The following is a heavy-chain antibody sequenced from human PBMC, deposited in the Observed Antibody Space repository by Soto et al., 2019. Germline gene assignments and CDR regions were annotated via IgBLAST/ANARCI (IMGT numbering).Heavy chain of an antibody. CDR2: IWYDGSNK. CDR1: GFTFSSYG. Sequence: GGSLRLSCAASGFTFSSYGMHWVRQAPGKGLEWVAVIWYDGSNKYYADSVKGRFTISRDNSKNTLYLQMNSLRAEDTAVYYCACDGARIAVAGYFDYWGQGTLVTVS. J-gene: IGHJ4*02. V-gene: IGHV3-33*01. CDR3: ACDGARIAVAGYFDY. D-gene: IGHD6-19*01.